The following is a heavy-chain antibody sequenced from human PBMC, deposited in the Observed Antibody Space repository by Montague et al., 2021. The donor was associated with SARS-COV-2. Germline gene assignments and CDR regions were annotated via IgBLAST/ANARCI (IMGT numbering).Heavy chain of an antibody. CDR1: GFTFSNIW. D-gene: IGHD4-23*01. V-gene: IGHV3-7*01. CDR3: AKNGGAHGLDV. CDR2: IKPDESEK. J-gene: IGHJ6*02. Sequence: SLRLSCAASGFTFSNIWMSWVRQAPGKGLEWVANIKPDESEKSYVDSVKGRFSISRDNAKNSLYLQMDNLRAEDTAIYYCAKNGGAHGLDVWGQGTSASVSS.